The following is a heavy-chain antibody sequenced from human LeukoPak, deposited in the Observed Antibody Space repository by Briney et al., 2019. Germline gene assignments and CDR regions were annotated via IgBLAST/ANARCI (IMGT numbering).Heavy chain of an antibody. CDR1: GDSISSNPYY. D-gene: IGHD6-19*01. V-gene: IGHV4-39*01. J-gene: IGHJ3*02. CDR2: IYFSGST. Sequence: PSETLSLTCTVSGDSISSNPYYWGWIRQPPGKGLEWIGNIYFSGSTYYNPSLKNRVTISVDTSRNQLSLKLSSVTAADTAVFYCARLRMPAVPYQAFDIWGQGTMVTVSS. CDR3: ARLRMPAVPYQAFDI.